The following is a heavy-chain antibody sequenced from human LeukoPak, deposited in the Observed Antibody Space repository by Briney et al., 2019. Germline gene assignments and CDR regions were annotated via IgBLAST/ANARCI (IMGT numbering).Heavy chain of an antibody. Sequence: SETLSPTCPVAGRSISTYYSGWIRPPPERGREWIGYTYYSGSTNYNPSLKSRVAISVDTSKNQFSLKLSSVHAADTAVYYCARAPMPYYYDSSGYYYDYWGQGTLVTVSS. CDR2: TYYSGST. CDR1: GRSISTYY. CDR3: ARAPMPYYYDSSGYYYDY. V-gene: IGHV4-59*01. J-gene: IGHJ4*02. D-gene: IGHD3-22*01.